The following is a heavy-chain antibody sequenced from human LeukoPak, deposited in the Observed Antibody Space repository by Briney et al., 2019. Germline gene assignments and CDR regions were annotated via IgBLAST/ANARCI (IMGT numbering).Heavy chain of an antibody. CDR2: ISTSNSHT. Sequence: PRGSLRLSCAASGFTFSDYYMSWIRQAPGKGLEWVSYISTSNSHTNYADSVKGRFTISRDNTKNSLYLQMNSLRAEDTAVYYCAKDAITMGAYYFDYWGQGTLVTVSS. D-gene: IGHD3-10*01. V-gene: IGHV3-11*05. CDR1: GFTFSDYY. CDR3: AKDAITMGAYYFDY. J-gene: IGHJ4*02.